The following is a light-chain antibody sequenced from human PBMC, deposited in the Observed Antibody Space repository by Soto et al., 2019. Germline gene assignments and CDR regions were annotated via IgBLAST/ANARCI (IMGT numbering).Light chain of an antibody. Sequence: QSALTQPRSVSGSPGQSVTISCTGTSSDVGGYNYVSWYQQHPGKAPKLILYDVTKRPSGVPDRFSGSKSGNTASLTISGLQAEDEADYRCCSYAGSYFFVFGTGTKVTVL. CDR3: CSYAGSYFFV. J-gene: IGLJ1*01. CDR2: DVT. V-gene: IGLV2-11*01. CDR1: SSDVGGYNY.